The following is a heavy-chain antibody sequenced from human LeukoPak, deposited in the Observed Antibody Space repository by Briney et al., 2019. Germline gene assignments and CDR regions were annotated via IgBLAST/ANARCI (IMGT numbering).Heavy chain of an antibody. CDR2: IYPGDSNT. CDR3: ATTQYCSGGSCYLPYYYSMDV. Sequence: GESLKISCKGSGYSFANYWIGWVRQMPGKSLEWMGVIYPGDSNTKYSPSFQGQVTISADKSISTAYVQWSSLKASDTAMYYCATTQYCSGGSCYLPYYYSMDVWGQGTTVTVSS. J-gene: IGHJ6*02. CDR1: GYSFANYW. D-gene: IGHD2-15*01. V-gene: IGHV5-51*01.